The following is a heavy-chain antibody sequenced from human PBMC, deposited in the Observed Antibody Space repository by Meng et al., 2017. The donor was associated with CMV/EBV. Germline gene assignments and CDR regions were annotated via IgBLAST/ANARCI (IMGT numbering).Heavy chain of an antibody. CDR2: IYYSGST. V-gene: IGHV4-39*01. J-gene: IGHJ4*02. CDR1: GGSISSSSYY. CDR3: ARHKVVPAAIFSTFDY. D-gene: IGHD2-2*02. Sequence: GSLRLSCTVSGGSISSSSYYWGWIRQPPGTGLEWIGSIYYSGSTYYNPSLKSRVTISVDTSKNQFSLKLSSVTAADTAVYYCARHKVVPAAIFSTFDYWGQGTLVTVSS.